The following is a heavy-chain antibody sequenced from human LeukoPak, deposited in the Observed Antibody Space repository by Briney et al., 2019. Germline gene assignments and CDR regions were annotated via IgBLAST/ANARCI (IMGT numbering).Heavy chain of an antibody. CDR2: ISSSGSTI. Sequence: GGSLRLSCAASGFTFDDYGMSWVRQAPGKGLEWVSYISSSGSTIYYADSVKGRFTISRDNAKNSLYLQMNSLRAEDTAVYYCARENGGIAARDYWGQGTLVTVSS. D-gene: IGHD6-6*01. V-gene: IGHV3-48*04. CDR1: GFTFDDYG. CDR3: ARENGGIAARDY. J-gene: IGHJ4*02.